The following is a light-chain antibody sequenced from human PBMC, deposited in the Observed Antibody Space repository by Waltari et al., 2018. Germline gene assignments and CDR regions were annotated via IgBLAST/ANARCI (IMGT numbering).Light chain of an antibody. Sequence: SRSAIRSVSNYLAWYQKKPGQAPRLLIYSASYRATGVPARFSGSGSGTDFTLTISSLEPEDFAVYYCQQRSNWPRTFGQGTKVEIK. CDR2: SAS. V-gene: IGKV3-11*01. J-gene: IGKJ1*01. CDR1: RSVSNY. CDR3: QQRSNWPRT.